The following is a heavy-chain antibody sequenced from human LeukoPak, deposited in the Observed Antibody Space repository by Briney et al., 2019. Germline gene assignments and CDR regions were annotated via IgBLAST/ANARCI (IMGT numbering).Heavy chain of an antibody. CDR2: FDPEDGDT. Sequence: ASVKVSCKVSGYTLTELSMHWVRQAPGKGLEWMGGFDPEDGDTIYAQKFQGRVTMTEDTSTDTAYMELSSLRSEDTAVYYCATSSIAAEGSFDYWGQGTLVTVSS. CDR3: ATSSIAAEGSFDY. D-gene: IGHD6-6*01. CDR1: GYTLTELS. J-gene: IGHJ4*02. V-gene: IGHV1-24*01.